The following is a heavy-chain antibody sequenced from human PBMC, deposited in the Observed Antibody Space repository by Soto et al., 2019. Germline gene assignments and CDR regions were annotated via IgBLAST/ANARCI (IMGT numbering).Heavy chain of an antibody. CDR2: ISSSSSYI. V-gene: IGHV3-21*01. Sequence: GGSLRLSCAASGFTFSSYSMNWVRQAPGKGLEWVSSISSSSSYIYYADSVKGRFTISRDNAKNSLYLQMNSLRAEDTAVYYCARDHCSGGSCYSHHSYYMDVWGKGTTVTVSS. D-gene: IGHD2-15*01. J-gene: IGHJ6*03. CDR3: ARDHCSGGSCYSHHSYYMDV. CDR1: GFTFSSYS.